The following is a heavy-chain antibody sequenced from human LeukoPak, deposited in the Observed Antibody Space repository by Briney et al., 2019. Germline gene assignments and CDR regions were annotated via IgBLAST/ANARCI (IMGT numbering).Heavy chain of an antibody. J-gene: IGHJ3*02. CDR2: INPNSGGT. V-gene: IGHV1-2*02. CDR3: ARVVVITFDAFDI. D-gene: IGHD3-22*01. Sequence: ASVKVSCKASGYTFTGYYMHWVRQAPGQGLEWMGWINPNSGGTNYAQKFQGRVTMTRDTSISTAYMELSGLRSDDTAMYYCARVVVITFDAFDIWGQGTMVTVSS. CDR1: GYTFTGYY.